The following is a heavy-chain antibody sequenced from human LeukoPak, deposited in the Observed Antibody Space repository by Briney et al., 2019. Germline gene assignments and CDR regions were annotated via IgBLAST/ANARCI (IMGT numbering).Heavy chain of an antibody. CDR1: GYTFTSYY. Sequence: ASVKVSCKASGYTFTSYYMHWMRQAPGQGLEWMGIINPSGGSTSYAQKFQGRVTMTRDASTSTVYMELSSLRSEDTAVYYCARDGDDSSGWDAFDIWGQGTMVTVSS. CDR3: ARDGDDSSGWDAFDI. D-gene: IGHD3-22*01. J-gene: IGHJ3*02. V-gene: IGHV1-46*01. CDR2: INPSGGST.